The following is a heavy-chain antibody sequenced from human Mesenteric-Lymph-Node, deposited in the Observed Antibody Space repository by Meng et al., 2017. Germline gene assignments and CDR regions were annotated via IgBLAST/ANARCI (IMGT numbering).Heavy chain of an antibody. V-gene: IGHV1-2*02. CDR1: GYTFTGYY. J-gene: IGHJ4*02. CDR2: INPNSGGT. CDR3: ARDLFYDYVWGTEPGY. Sequence: ASVKVSCKASGYTFTGYYMHWVRQAPGQGLEWMGWINPNSGGTNYAQKFQGRVTMTRDTSISTAYMELSRLRSDDTAVYYCARDLFYDYVWGTEPGYWGRGTLVTVSS. D-gene: IGHD3-16*01.